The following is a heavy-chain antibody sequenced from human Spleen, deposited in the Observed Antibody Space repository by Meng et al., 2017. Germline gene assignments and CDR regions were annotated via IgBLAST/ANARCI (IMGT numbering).Heavy chain of an antibody. J-gene: IGHJ5*02. D-gene: IGHD3-10*01. V-gene: IGHV4-31*03. CDR1: GGSISSGGYY. Sequence: QVQAQDAGPGLVKPSQTLSLTCTVCGGSISSGGYYWSWIRQHPGKGLEWIGYISYSGCTYYNPSLKSRVSISQAMSENQFSLKLTSVTAADTAVFYCARANLVRGIIDTWGQGTLVTVSS. CDR2: ISYSGCT. CDR3: ARANLVRGIIDT.